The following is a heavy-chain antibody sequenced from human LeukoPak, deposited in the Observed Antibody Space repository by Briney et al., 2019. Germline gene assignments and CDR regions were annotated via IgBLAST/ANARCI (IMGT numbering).Heavy chain of an antibody. J-gene: IGHJ5*02. CDR1: GFTFSSYG. D-gene: IGHD2-2*01. V-gene: IGHV3-23*01. CDR3: AKEMEVPAAIYDGSAERWFDP. CDR2: ISGSGGST. Sequence: PGGSLRLSCAASGFTFSSYGMSWVRQAPGKGLEWVSAISGSGGSTYYADSVKGRFTISRDNSKNTLYLQMNSLRAEDTAVYYCAKEMEVPAAIYDGSAERWFDPWGQGTLVTVSS.